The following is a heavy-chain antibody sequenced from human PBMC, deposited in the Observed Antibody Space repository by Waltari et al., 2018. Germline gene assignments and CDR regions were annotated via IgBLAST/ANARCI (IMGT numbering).Heavy chain of an antibody. J-gene: IGHJ5*02. CDR3: ARGYCSGGSCYDWFDP. V-gene: IGHV4-59*01. D-gene: IGHD2-15*01. Sequence: QVQLQESGPGLVKPSETLSLTCTVSGGSISSYYWSWIRQPPGKGLEWIGYIYYSGSTNYNPSLKSRVTISVETSKNQFSLKLSSVTAADTAVYYCARGYCSGGSCYDWFDPWGQGTLVTVSS. CDR2: IYYSGST. CDR1: GGSISSYY.